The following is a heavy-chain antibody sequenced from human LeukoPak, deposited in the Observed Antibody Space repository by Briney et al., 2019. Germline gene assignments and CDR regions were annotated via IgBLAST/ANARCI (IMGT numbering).Heavy chain of an antibody. CDR3: ARTYCGGDCNNRYFDY. CDR1: GYILSSYY. V-gene: IGHV1-46*01. J-gene: IGHJ4*02. D-gene: IGHD2-21*02. Sequence: ASVKVSFKASGYILSSYYMHLVRQAPGQGLGGMGISNPSGGRTDYAQHFQGRVTMTRDTSTSTVYMELNSLRSEDTALYYCARTYCGGDCNNRYFDYWGRGTLVTVS. CDR2: SNPSGGRT.